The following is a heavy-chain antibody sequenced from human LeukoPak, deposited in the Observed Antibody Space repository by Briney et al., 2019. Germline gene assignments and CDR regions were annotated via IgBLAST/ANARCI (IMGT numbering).Heavy chain of an antibody. V-gene: IGHV4-59*03. CDR3: ASSPVGLADFGFDS. CDR1: YGSLNNYY. J-gene: IGHJ4*02. CDR2: IFYTGST. Sequence: PSETLSLTRSVSYGSLNNYYWNWLRQPPGKGLEWVGRIFYTGSTKYNPSLGSRVTISVDTSKNQFSLQLGSVTAADTAVYYCASSPVGLADFGFDSWGQGTLVTVSS. D-gene: IGHD4-17*01.